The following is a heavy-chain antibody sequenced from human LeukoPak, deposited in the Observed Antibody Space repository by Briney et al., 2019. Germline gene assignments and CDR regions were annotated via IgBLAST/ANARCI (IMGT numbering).Heavy chain of an antibody. CDR1: GYTFTGYY. CDR3: ARVITNDNYYYYYMDV. CDR2: INPNSGGT. V-gene: IGHV1-2*02. Sequence: ASLKVSCVASGYTFTGYYIHWVRQAPGQGLEWMGWINPNSGGTNYAQDVQGRVTMTRDTSISTAYMELSRLRSDDTAIYYCARVITNDNYYYYYMDVWGKGTTVTVSS. J-gene: IGHJ6*03.